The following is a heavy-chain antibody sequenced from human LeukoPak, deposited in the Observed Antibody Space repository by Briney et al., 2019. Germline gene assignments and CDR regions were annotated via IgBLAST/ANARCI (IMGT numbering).Heavy chain of an antibody. J-gene: IGHJ5*02. V-gene: IGHV4-34*01. Sequence: PSETLSLTCAVYGGSFSGYYWSWIRQPPGKGLEWIGEINHSGSTNYNPSLKSRVTISVDTSKNQFSLKLSPVTAADTAVYYCARVWGRYCSGGSCYGFRWFDPWGQGTLVTVSS. CDR1: GGSFSGYY. D-gene: IGHD2-15*01. CDR3: ARVWGRYCSGGSCYGFRWFDP. CDR2: INHSGST.